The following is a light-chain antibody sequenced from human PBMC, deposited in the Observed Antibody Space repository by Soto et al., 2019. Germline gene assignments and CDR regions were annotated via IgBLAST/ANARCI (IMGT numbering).Light chain of an antibody. CDR1: QGINIY. CDR3: QKYNGAPLT. Sequence: DIQMTQSPSSLSASVGDRVTITCRASQGINIYLAWYKQKAGKVPKLLIYDASTLQSGVPSRFSGSGSGTDFTLIISGLQPEDVATYYCQKYNGAPLTFGGGTKVEIK. V-gene: IGKV1-27*01. CDR2: DAS. J-gene: IGKJ4*01.